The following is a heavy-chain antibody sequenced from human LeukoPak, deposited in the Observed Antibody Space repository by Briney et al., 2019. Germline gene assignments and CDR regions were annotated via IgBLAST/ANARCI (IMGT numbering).Heavy chain of an antibody. J-gene: IGHJ3*02. CDR1: GASISSRGGYY. CDR3: ARPPVSGLIDGFDI. V-gene: IGHV4-39*01. D-gene: IGHD3-10*01. Sequence: SETLSLTCTVSGASISSRGGYYWGWIRQGPGKGLECIGSVFYTSITYYNPSLKSRVTISVDTSNNEFSLKLRSVTAADTAVYYCARPPVSGLIDGFDIWGQGTMVTVSS. CDR2: VFYTSIT.